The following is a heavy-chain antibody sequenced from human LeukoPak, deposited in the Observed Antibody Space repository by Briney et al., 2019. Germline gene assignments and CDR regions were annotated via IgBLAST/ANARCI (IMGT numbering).Heavy chain of an antibody. CDR1: GFTFSSYG. CDR3: ATPAAGPGAEYSLY. CDR2: IDFTSRYI. D-gene: IGHD6-13*01. J-gene: IGHJ1*01. Sequence: GGSLRLSCAASGFTFSSYGMHWVRQAPGKGLEWVSSIDFTSRYIYNADSVKGRFTTSRDNAKNSLDLQMNSLKVEDTAVYYCATPAAGPGAEYSLYWGQGTLVIVSP. V-gene: IGHV3-21*01.